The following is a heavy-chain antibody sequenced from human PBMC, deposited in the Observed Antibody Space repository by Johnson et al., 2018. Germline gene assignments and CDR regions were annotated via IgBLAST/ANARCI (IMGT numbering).Heavy chain of an antibody. CDR1: GFTFSDYY. J-gene: IGHJ3*02. D-gene: IGHD3-22*01. CDR3: ANRGSFKVYDSSCYDDAFDI. V-gene: IGHV3-11*01. CDR2: ISSSGSTI. Sequence: QVQLVESGGGLVKPGGSLRLSCAASGFTFSDYYMSWIRQAPGKGLEWVSYISSSGSTIYYADSVKGRFTISRDNAKNSLYLQMNSLRAEDTAVYYCANRGSFKVYDSSCYDDAFDIWGQGTMVTVSS.